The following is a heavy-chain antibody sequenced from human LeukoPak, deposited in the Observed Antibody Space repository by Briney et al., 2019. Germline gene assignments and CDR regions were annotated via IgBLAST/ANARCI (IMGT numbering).Heavy chain of an antibody. CDR2: ISTDASST. CDR3: TGHHQAYSRTY. D-gene: IGHD4-11*01. Sequence: GGSLRLSCAGSGFTFSSYWIHWVRQAPGKGLVWVSRISTDASSTTYADSVKGRFTISRDNAKDTLYLQMNSLRAEDTAVYYCTGHHQAYSRTYWGQGTLVTVSS. V-gene: IGHV3-74*01. J-gene: IGHJ4*02. CDR1: GFTFSSYW.